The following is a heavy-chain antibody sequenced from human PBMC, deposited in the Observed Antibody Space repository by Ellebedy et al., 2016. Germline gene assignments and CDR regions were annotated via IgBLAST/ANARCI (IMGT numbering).Heavy chain of an antibody. D-gene: IGHD6-19*01. CDR3: ARRDSSGWRTIDY. V-gene: IGHV5-51*01. Sequence: GGSLRLSXKGSGYSFTSYWIGWVRQMPGKGLEWMGIIYPGDSDTRYSPSFQGQVTISADKSISTAYLQWSSLKASDTAMYYCARRDSSGWRTIDYWGQGTLVTVSS. CDR1: GYSFTSYW. CDR2: IYPGDSDT. J-gene: IGHJ4*02.